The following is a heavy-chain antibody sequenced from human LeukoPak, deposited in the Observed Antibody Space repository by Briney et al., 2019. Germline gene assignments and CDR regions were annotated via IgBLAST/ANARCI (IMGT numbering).Heavy chain of an antibody. D-gene: IGHD3-9*01. V-gene: IGHV1-18*01. CDR2: ISAYNGNT. CDR3: ARRTTYYDILTGYYTDWFDP. J-gene: IGHJ5*02. Sequence: GASVKVSCKASGYTFTSYGVSWVRQAPGQGLEWMGWISAYNGNTNYAQELQGRVTMTTDTSTSTAYMELRSLRSDETAVYYCARRTTYYDILTGYYTDWFDPWGQGTLVTVSS. CDR1: GYTFTSYG.